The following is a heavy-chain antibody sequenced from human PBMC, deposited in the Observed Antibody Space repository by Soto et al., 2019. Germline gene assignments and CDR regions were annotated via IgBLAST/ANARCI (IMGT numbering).Heavy chain of an antibody. J-gene: IGHJ6*02. Sequence: QVQLVQSGAEVKKPGSSVKVSCKASGGTFSSYAISWVRQAPGQGLEWMGGIIPIFGTANYAQKFQGRVTITADESTSTAYMELSSLRSEDTAVYYCASGPPPYYYDPTNDYYYYYGMDVWGQGTTVSVSS. CDR3: ASGPPPYYYDPTNDYYYYYGMDV. CDR2: IIPIFGTA. D-gene: IGHD3-22*01. CDR1: GGTFSSYA. V-gene: IGHV1-69*12.